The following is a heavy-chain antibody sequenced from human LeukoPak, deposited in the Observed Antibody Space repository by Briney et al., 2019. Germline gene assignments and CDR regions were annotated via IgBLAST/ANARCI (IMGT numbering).Heavy chain of an antibody. CDR2: ISVYNGNT. Sequence: ASVRVSCKASGYTFTSYGISWVRQAPGQGLEWMGWISVYNGNTNYAQKFQGRVTMTTDTSTSTAYMELRSLRSDDTAVYYCARDRWDIVVVVAATDPFDYWGQGTLVTVSS. D-gene: IGHD2-15*01. J-gene: IGHJ4*02. CDR1: GYTFTSYG. CDR3: ARDRWDIVVVVAATDPFDY. V-gene: IGHV1-18*01.